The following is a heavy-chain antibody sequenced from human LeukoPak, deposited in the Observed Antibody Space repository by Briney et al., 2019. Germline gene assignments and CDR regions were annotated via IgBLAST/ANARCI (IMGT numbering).Heavy chain of an antibody. V-gene: IGHV4-61*01. CDR2: IYYSGGT. Sequence: SETLSLTCTVSGDSVSSRSYYWSWIRQPPGKGLEWIGYIYYSGGTSYNPSLKSRVTISVDTSKNQFSLKLSSVTAADTAVYYCARGSYFDWLFTFDSWGQGTLVTVSS. D-gene: IGHD3-9*01. J-gene: IGHJ4*02. CDR1: GDSVSSRSYY. CDR3: ARGSYFDWLFTFDS.